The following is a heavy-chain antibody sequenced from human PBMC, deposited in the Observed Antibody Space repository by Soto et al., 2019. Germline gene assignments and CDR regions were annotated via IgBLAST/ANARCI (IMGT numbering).Heavy chain of an antibody. CDR3: ASPMSGDYDILTGYVY. V-gene: IGHV4-39*01. D-gene: IGHD3-9*01. J-gene: IGHJ4*02. CDR2: IYYSGST. CDR1: GGSISSSSYY. Sequence: QLQLQESGPGLVKPSETLSLTCTVSGGSISSSSYYWGWIRQPPGKGLEWIGSIYYSGSTYYNPSLKSRVTISVDTSKNQFSLKLSSVTAADTAVYYCASPMSGDYDILTGYVYWGQGTLVTVSS.